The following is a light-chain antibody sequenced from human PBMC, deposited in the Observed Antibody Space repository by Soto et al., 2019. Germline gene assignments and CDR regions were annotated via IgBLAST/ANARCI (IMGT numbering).Light chain of an antibody. CDR1: NSNIGANS. J-gene: IGLJ1*01. V-gene: IGLV1-51*01. CDR3: SAYTVSRTYV. Sequence: QSVLTQPPSVSAAPGQKVTISCSGSNSNIGANSVSWYQHLPGTAPKLVIYNVYDRPSGISYRFSGSKSGNTASLTISGLQGEDEADYYCSAYTVSRTYVFGTGTKVTV. CDR2: NVY.